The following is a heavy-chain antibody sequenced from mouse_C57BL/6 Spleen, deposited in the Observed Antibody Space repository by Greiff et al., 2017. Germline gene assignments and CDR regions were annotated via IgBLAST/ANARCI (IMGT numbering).Heavy chain of an antibody. CDR1: GYSITSGYD. J-gene: IGHJ1*03. D-gene: IGHD1-1*01. CDR3: ARVSYDYGSSWYFDV. Sequence: EVQRVESGPGMVKPSQSLSLSCTVTGYSITSGYDWHWLRHFPGNKLEWMGYISYSGSTNYNPSLKSRISITHDTSKNHFFLKLQSVTTEDTATYYCARVSYDYGSSWYFDVWGKGTTVTVSS. V-gene: IGHV3-1*01. CDR2: ISYSGST.